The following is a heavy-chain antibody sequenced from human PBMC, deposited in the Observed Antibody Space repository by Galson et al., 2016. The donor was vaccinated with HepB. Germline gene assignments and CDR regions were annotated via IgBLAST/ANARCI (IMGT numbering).Heavy chain of an antibody. V-gene: IGHV5-51*01. CDR1: GYNFNTYW. CDR2: INPRDSDSGV. CDR3: ARQGHDSDFGWSHLDY. D-gene: IGHD6-19*01. J-gene: IGHJ4*02. Sequence: QSGAEVKEPGESLKISCQASGYNFNTYWIGWVRQMPGKGLEWMGIINPRDSDSGVSYGASFQGQDTFSADKSISTVYLQWTSLKASDTAIYYCARQGHDSDFGWSHLDYWGQGTLVTVSS.